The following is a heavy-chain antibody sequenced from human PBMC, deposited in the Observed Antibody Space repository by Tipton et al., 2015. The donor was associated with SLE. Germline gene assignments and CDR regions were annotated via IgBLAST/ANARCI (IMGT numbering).Heavy chain of an antibody. D-gene: IGHD3-10*01. CDR1: GYSISSDYY. J-gene: IGHJ4*02. CDR2: IYHSGST. V-gene: IGHV4-38-2*02. CDR3: ARGKSLMVQGELDY. Sequence: TLSLTCTVSGYSISSDYYWGWIRQPPGKGLEWIGSIYHSGSTHYNPSLKSRVSISVDTSKNQFSLKLSSVTAADTAVYYCARGKSLMVQGELDYWGQGTLVTVSS.